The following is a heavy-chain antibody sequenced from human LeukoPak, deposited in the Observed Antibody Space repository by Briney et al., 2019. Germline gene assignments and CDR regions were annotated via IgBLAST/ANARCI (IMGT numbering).Heavy chain of an antibody. V-gene: IGHV1-3*01. CDR1: GYTFTSYT. CDR2: INAGNGNT. CDR3: ARDAPRVVVVIDYFDY. Sequence: ASVKVSCKASGYTFTSYTMHWVRQAPGQRLEWMGWINAGNGNTKYSQKFQGRVTITRDSSASTAYMELSSLRSEDTAVYYCARDAPRVVVVIDYFDYWGQGTLVTVSS. J-gene: IGHJ4*02. D-gene: IGHD3-22*01.